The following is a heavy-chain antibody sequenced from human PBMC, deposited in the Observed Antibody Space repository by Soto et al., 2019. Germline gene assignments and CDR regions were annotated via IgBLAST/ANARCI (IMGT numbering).Heavy chain of an antibody. D-gene: IGHD2-15*01. CDR2: IYPGDSDT. CDR3: ARQNLGRTIVFVAAGHGFYT. Sequence: GESLKISCKGSGYSFTSYWIGWVRQMPGKGLEWMGIIYPGDSDTRYSPSFQGQVTISADKSISTAYLQWSSLKASDTAMYYCARQNLGRTIVFVAAGHGFYTWGQGTLVTVSS. V-gene: IGHV5-51*01. CDR1: GYSFTSYW. J-gene: IGHJ5*02.